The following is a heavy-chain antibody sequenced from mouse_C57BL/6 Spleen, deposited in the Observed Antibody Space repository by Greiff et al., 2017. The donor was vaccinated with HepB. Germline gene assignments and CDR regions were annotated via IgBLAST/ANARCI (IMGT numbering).Heavy chain of an antibody. Sequence: EVKLMESGGGLVKPGGSLKLSCAASGFTFSSYTMSWVRQTPGKRLEWVATISGGGGNTYYPDSVKGRFTISRDTAKNTLYLQMSSLRSEDTALYYCAREGDYFWYFDVWGTGTTVTVSS. CDR3: AREGDYFWYFDV. D-gene: IGHD1-1*01. CDR1: GFTFSSYT. V-gene: IGHV5-9*01. J-gene: IGHJ1*03. CDR2: ISGGGGNT.